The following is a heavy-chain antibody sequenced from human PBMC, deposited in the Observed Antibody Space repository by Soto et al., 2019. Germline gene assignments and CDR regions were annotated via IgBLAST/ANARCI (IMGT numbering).Heavy chain of an antibody. J-gene: IGHJ4*02. D-gene: IGHD3-9*01. V-gene: IGHV5-10-1*01. Sequence: PGESLKISCQGSGYSFSTYWISWVRQMPGKGLEWMARIDPSDSYTTYSPSFLGHVTISADKSISTAYLQWGSLKASDTAMYYCARHQTILTPGAPDYWGQGTLVTGS. CDR2: IDPSDSYT. CDR3: ARHQTILTPGAPDY. CDR1: GYSFSTYW.